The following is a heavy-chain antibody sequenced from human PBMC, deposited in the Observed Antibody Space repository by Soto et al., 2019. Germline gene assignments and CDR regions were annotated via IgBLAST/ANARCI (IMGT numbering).Heavy chain of an antibody. CDR2: FDPEDGET. CDR1: GYTLTELS. V-gene: IGHV1-24*01. J-gene: IGHJ6*02. CDR3: ATDTYSSSSPYINYYYYGMDV. Sequence: ASVKVSCKVSGYTLTELSMHWVRQAPGKGLEWMGGFDPEDGETIYAQKFQGRVTMTEDTSTDTAYMGLSSLRSEDTAVYYCATDTYSSSSPYINYYYYGMDVWGQGTTVTVSS. D-gene: IGHD6-6*01.